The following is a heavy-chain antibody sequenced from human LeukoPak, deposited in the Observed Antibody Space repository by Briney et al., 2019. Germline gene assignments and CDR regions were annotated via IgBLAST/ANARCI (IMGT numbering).Heavy chain of an antibody. CDR1: GYSFSSYD. V-gene: IGHV1-8*01. D-gene: IGHD3-16*01. J-gene: IGHJ4*02. Sequence: ASVKVSCKASGYSFSSYDINWERQATGQGLEWMGWMDPNSGNTGYAQKFQGRVTMTRNTSINTAYMELSGLISEDTAVYFCTTAGERPMRYFDYWGQGTLVTVSS. CDR2: MDPNSGNT. CDR3: TTAGERPMRYFDY.